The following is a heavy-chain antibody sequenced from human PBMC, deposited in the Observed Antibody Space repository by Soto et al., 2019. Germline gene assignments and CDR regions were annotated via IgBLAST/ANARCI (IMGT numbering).Heavy chain of an antibody. Sequence: SETLSLTCTVSGGSISSYYWSWIRPPPGKGLEWIGYIYYSGSTNYNPSLKSRVTISVDTSKNQFSLKLSSVTAADTAVYYCAISSIAARPYYYDMDVWGKGTTVTVSS. CDR2: IYYSGST. V-gene: IGHV4-59*08. CDR1: GGSISSYY. CDR3: AISSIAARPYYYDMDV. J-gene: IGHJ6*03. D-gene: IGHD6-6*01.